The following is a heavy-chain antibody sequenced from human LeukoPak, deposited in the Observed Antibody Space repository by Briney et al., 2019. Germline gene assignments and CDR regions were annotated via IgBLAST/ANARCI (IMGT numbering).Heavy chain of an antibody. V-gene: IGHV3-23*01. Sequence: GGSLRLSCAASGFTFSSYAMSWVRQAPGKGLGWVSAISGSGGSTYYADSVKGRFTISRDNSKNTLYLQMNSLRAEDTAVYYCAKDPYCSGGSCYGDFDYWGQGTLVTVSS. CDR3: AKDPYCSGGSCYGDFDY. D-gene: IGHD2-15*01. J-gene: IGHJ4*02. CDR1: GFTFSSYA. CDR2: ISGSGGST.